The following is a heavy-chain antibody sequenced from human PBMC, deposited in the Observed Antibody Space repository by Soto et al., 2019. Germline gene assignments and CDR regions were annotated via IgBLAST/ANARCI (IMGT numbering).Heavy chain of an antibody. V-gene: IGHV1-46*01. Sequence: GASVKVSCKASGYTFTSYYMHWVRQAPGQGLEWMGIINPSGGSTSYAQKFQGRVTMTRDTSTSTVYMELSSLRSEDTAVYYCARDIGDFWSGRDYYYYGMDVWGQGTTVTVSS. J-gene: IGHJ6*02. CDR1: GYTFTSYY. D-gene: IGHD3-3*01. CDR3: ARDIGDFWSGRDYYYYGMDV. CDR2: INPSGGST.